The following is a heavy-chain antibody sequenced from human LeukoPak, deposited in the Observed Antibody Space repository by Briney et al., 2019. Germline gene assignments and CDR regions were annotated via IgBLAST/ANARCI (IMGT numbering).Heavy chain of an antibody. CDR2: IKSKTDGGTT. Sequence: GGSLRLSCAASGFTFSNAWMSWVPQAPGKGREWVGRIKSKTDGGTTDYAAPVKGRFTISRDDSKNTLYLQMNSLKTEDTAVYYCTTPLLYYDSSGYSVYWGQGTLVTVSS. CDR3: TTPLLYYDSSGYSVY. D-gene: IGHD3-22*01. J-gene: IGHJ4*02. CDR1: GFTFSNAW. V-gene: IGHV3-15*01.